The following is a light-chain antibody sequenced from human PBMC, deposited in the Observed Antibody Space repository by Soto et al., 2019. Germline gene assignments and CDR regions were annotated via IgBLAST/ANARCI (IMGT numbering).Light chain of an antibody. Sequence: EIVLTQSPATLSLSPGERATLSCRASQSVSRYLAWYQQKPGQAPSLLIYDASNRAAGIPARFSGSGSGTVFTPTISTLDLEVFAVFFCRHKTTCLRLTSGPGPRVDIK. CDR3: RHKTTCLRLT. J-gene: IGKJ3*01. CDR1: QSVSRY. CDR2: DAS. V-gene: IGKV3-11*01.